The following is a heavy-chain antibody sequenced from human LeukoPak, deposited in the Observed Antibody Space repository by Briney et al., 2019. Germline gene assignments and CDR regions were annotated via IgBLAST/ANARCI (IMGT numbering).Heavy chain of an antibody. D-gene: IGHD2-15*01. Sequence: GGSLRLSCAASGFTFSSYGMTWVRQAPGAGLEWVSSITSSSSYIYYADSVKGRFTITRDNSKNTLYLQMNSLRAEDTAVYYCARGGALGFCSGGACYSTFDYWGQGTQVTVSS. CDR1: GFTFSSYG. V-gene: IGHV3-21*04. J-gene: IGHJ4*02. CDR2: ITSSSSYI. CDR3: ARGGALGFCSGGACYSTFDY.